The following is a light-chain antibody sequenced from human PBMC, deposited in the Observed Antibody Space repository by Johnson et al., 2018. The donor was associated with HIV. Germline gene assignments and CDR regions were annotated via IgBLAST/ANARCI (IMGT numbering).Light chain of an antibody. Sequence: HSVLTQPPSVSAAPGQKVSISCSGSSSNIGNNYVSWYRHFPGTAPKLLIYENNMRPSGIPDRFSGSKSGTSATLGITGLQTGDEADYFCGTWDNSLNVYVFGTATKVTVL. CDR1: SSNIGNNY. V-gene: IGLV1-51*02. CDR3: GTWDNSLNVYV. CDR2: ENN. J-gene: IGLJ1*01.